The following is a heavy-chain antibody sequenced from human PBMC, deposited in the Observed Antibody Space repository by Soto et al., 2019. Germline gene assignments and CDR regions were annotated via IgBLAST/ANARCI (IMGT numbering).Heavy chain of an antibody. CDR2: LYNSGST. CDR1: GGSISSYY. D-gene: IGHD2-21*02. V-gene: IGHV4-59*01. J-gene: IGHJ6*02. Sequence: SETLSLTCTVSGGSISSYYWSWIRQPPGKGLEWIGYLYNSGSTIYNPSLKSRVTISVDMSQNQFSLKLNYVTAADTAVYYCARDLWGYCGTDCYPLDVWGQGTTVTVSS. CDR3: ARDLWGYCGTDCYPLDV.